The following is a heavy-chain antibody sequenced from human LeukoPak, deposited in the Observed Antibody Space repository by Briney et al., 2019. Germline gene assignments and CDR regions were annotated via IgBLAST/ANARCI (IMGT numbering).Heavy chain of an antibody. CDR1: GYTFTSYD. CDR2: MNPNSGNT. V-gene: IGHV1-8*01. Sequence: ASVKVSCKASGYTFTSYDINWVRQATGQGLEWMGWMNPNSGNTGCAQKFQGRVTMTRNTSISTAYMELSSLRSEDTAVYYCASLEPVTRGAFDIWGQGTMVTVSS. CDR3: ASLEPVTRGAFDI. J-gene: IGHJ3*02. D-gene: IGHD4-17*01.